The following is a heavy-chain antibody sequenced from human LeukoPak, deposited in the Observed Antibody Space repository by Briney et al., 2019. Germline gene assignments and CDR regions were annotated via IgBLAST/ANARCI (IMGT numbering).Heavy chain of an antibody. CDR3: AKLFESGTYNNFFHY. V-gene: IGHV3-23*01. CDR2: ITATASST. D-gene: IGHD3-10*01. CDR1: GFTFSSYG. J-gene: IGHJ4*02. Sequence: GGALRLSCAASGFTFSSYGMSWVRQAPGKGREGVSAITATASSTHHADSLQGRFTIARNNSKNTLYLQMNSVSPEDTAIYYCAKLFESGTYNNFFHYWGQGTLVTVFS.